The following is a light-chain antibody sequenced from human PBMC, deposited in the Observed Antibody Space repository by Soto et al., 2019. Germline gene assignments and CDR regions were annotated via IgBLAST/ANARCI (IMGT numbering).Light chain of an antibody. CDR3: CSFAGSYSYD. CDR1: SSDVGRYDY. Sequence: QSALTQPRSVSASPGQSVTISCTGTSSDVGRYDYVSWYQQHPGKAPKLIVYDVTERPSGVPDRFSGSKSGNTASLTISGLQAEDEADYSCCSFAGSYSYDFGTGTKVTV. J-gene: IGLJ1*01. CDR2: DVT. V-gene: IGLV2-11*01.